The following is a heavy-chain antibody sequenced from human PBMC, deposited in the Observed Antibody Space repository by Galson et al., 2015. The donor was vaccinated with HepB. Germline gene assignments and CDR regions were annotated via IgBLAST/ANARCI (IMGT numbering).Heavy chain of an antibody. CDR2: INPSGGST. J-gene: IGHJ4*02. Sequence: SVKVSCKASGYTFTSYYMHWVRQAPRQGLEWMGIINPSGGSTSYAQKFQGRVTMTRDTSTSTVYMELSSLRSEDTAVYYCARGGRYWDIVVVPAASIPLDYWGQGTLVTVSS. CDR1: GYTFTSYY. V-gene: IGHV1-46*01. D-gene: IGHD2-2*01. CDR3: ARGGRYWDIVVVPAASIPLDY.